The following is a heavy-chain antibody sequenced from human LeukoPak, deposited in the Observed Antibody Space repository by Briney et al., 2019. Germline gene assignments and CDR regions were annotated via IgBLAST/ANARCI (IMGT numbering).Heavy chain of an antibody. CDR2: ISWNSGNI. CDR3: ARGGGLDV. D-gene: IGHD3-16*01. Sequence: GGSLRLSCAASGFPLDDYAMHWVRQAPGKGLEWVSGISWNSGNIGYADSVKGRFTISRDNAKNSLYLQMSNLRAEDTAVYFCARGGGLDVWGQGATVTVSS. CDR1: GFPLDDYA. J-gene: IGHJ6*02. V-gene: IGHV3-9*01.